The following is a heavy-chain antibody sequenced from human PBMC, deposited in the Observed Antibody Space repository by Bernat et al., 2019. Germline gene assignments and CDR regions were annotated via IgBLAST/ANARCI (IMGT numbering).Heavy chain of an antibody. V-gene: IGHV3-30*18. CDR2: ISYDGSNK. Sequence: QVQLVESGGGVVQPGRSLRLSCAASGFTFSSYGMHWVRQAPGKGLEWVAVISYDGSNKYYADSVKGRFTISRDNSKNTLYLQMNSLRAEDTAVYYCVKDTGVVAATPYYYGMDVWGQGTTVTVSS. D-gene: IGHD2-15*01. J-gene: IGHJ6*02. CDR3: VKDTGVVAATPYYYGMDV. CDR1: GFTFSSYG.